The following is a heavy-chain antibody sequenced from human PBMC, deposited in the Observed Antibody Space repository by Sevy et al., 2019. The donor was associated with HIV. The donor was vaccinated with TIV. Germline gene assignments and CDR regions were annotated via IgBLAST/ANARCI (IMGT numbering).Heavy chain of an antibody. CDR3: ARPGTDGYNFEVNAFDI. CDR2: IYYSGST. V-gene: IGHV4-39*01. J-gene: IGHJ3*02. Sequence: SETLSLTCTVSGGSISSSSYYWGWIRQPPGKGLAWIGSIYYSGSTYYNPSLQSRVTISVDTSKNQFSLKLSSVTAADTAVYYCARPGTDGYNFEVNAFDIWGQGTMVTVSS. CDR1: GGSISSSSYY. D-gene: IGHD5-12*01.